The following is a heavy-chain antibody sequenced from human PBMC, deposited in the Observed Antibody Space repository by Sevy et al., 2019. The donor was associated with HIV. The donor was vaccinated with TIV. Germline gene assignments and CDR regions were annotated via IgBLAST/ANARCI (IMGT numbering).Heavy chain of an antibody. Sequence: GGSLRLSCPASGFTFGSYGMHWVRQAPGKGLEWVAVIWYDGSNKYYADSVKGRFTISRDNSKNTLYLQMNSLRAEDTAVYYCARGYGDYRIDASDIWGQGTMVTVSS. D-gene: IGHD4-17*01. J-gene: IGHJ3*02. CDR2: IWYDGSNK. V-gene: IGHV3-33*01. CDR3: ARGYGDYRIDASDI. CDR1: GFTFGSYG.